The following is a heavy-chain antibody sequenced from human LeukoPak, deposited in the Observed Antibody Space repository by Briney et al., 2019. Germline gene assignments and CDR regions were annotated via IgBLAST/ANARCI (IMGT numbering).Heavy chain of an antibody. V-gene: IGHV3-48*03. D-gene: IGHD4-17*01. CDR2: ISSSDTTI. CDR1: GFTFSSYE. Sequence: GGSLRLSCAASGFTFSSYEMTWVRQAPGKGLEWVSNISSSDTTIHYADSVKGRFTISRDNARNSLYLQMNSLRAEDTAVYYCARSPGDYPYYYYYYGMDVWGQGTTVTVSS. J-gene: IGHJ6*02. CDR3: ARSPGDYPYYYYYYGMDV.